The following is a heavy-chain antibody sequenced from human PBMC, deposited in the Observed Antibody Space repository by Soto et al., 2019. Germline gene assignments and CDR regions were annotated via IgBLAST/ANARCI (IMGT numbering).Heavy chain of an antibody. CDR3: ATTMHFDY. J-gene: IGHJ4*02. CDR1: GFTFSNFW. Sequence: GSLRLSCAASGFTFSNFWMNWVRQAPGRGLEWVASIKQDGSDKYYVDSVKGRFTISRDNAKNSLYLQLNSLRAEDTAVYYCATTMHFDYWGQGTLVTVSS. CDR2: IKQDGSDK. D-gene: IGHD1-1*01. V-gene: IGHV3-7*01.